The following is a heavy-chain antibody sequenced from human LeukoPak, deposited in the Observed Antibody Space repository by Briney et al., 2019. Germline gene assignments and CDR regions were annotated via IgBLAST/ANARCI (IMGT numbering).Heavy chain of an antibody. CDR2: IIPIFGTA. D-gene: IGHD7-27*01. J-gene: IGHJ4*02. Sequence: SVKVSCKASGGTFSSYAISWVRQAPGQGLEWMGGIIPIFGTANYAQKFQGRVTMTRDTSISTAYMELRRLRSDDTAVYYCARWQLGISGFDYWGQGTLVTVSS. V-gene: IGHV1-69*05. CDR1: GGTFSSYA. CDR3: ARWQLGISGFDY.